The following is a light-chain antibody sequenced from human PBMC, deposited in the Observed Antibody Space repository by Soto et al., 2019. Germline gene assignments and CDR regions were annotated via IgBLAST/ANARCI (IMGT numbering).Light chain of an antibody. J-gene: IGLJ1*01. Sequence: QSALTQPPSASGSPGQSVTISCTGTSSDFGDYNYVSWYQQHPGKAPKLMIYDVSKRPSGVPDRFSGSKSGNTASLTISGLQTEDEADYYCCSYAGRYTYVFGTGTKVTVL. V-gene: IGLV2-11*01. CDR1: SSDFGDYNY. CDR2: DVS. CDR3: CSYAGRYTYV.